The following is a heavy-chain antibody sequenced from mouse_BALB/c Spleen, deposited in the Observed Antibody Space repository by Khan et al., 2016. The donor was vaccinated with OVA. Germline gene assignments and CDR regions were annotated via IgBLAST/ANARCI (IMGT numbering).Heavy chain of an antibody. Sequence: QVQLQQSGPELVRPGVSVTISCKGSGYTFTDYAMYWVKQSRVKSLEWIGLISTDSGSTNYNKMLKGQATMTVDNSYSTAFMELARLTSEDSAIYCCARPAYDGYFDYWCQGTTLTVSS. V-gene: IGHV1S137*01. CDR1: GYTFTDYA. D-gene: IGHD2-3*01. CDR2: ISTDSGST. J-gene: IGHJ2*01. CDR3: ARPAYDGYFDY.